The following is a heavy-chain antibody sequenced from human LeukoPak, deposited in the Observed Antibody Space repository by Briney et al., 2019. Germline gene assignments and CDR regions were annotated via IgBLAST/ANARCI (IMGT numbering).Heavy chain of an antibody. J-gene: IGHJ4*02. Sequence: PGGSLRLSCAASGFTFSSYAMSWVRQAPGKGLEWVSGISWNSGSIGYADSVKGRFTISRDNAKNSLYLQMNSLRAEDTALYYCAKESRIVGATGGPYFDYWGQGTLVTVSS. V-gene: IGHV3-9*01. D-gene: IGHD1-26*01. CDR3: AKESRIVGATGGPYFDY. CDR1: GFTFSSYA. CDR2: ISWNSGSI.